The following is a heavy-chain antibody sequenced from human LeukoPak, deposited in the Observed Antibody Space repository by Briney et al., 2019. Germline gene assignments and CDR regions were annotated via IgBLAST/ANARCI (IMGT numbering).Heavy chain of an antibody. CDR2: LSSGRSP. CDR3: ARDGTWAPYYYGMDV. CDR1: GFAISTYA. J-gene: IGHJ6*02. D-gene: IGHD3-16*01. Sequence: GGSLRLSCAASGFAISTYAMAWVRQAPGKGLEWISSLSSGRSPSYSDSLEGRLTMSSDNARNTLYLQMNSLRAEDTAVYYCARDGTWAPYYYGMDVWGQGTTVTVSS. V-gene: IGHV3-48*04.